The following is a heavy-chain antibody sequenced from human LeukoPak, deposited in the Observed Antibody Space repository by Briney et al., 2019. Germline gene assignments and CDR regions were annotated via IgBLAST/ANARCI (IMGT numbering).Heavy chain of an antibody. V-gene: IGHV3-23*01. CDR2: ISNTGGST. J-gene: IGHJ1*01. CDR3: AQQVGYCSSGSCYFTY. CDR1: GFSFNTYA. D-gene: IGHD2-15*01. Sequence: RRSLRLSCAASGFSFNTYAMSWVRQAPGKGLEWGSAISNTGGSTYYADSVKGRFTISRDKSKNTLSLQMNSLRAEDTAVYYCAQQVGYCSSGSCYFTYWGQGTLVTVSS.